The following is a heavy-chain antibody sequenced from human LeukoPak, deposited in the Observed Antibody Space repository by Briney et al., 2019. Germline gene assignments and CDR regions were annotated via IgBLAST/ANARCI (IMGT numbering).Heavy chain of an antibody. V-gene: IGHV3-23*01. D-gene: IGHD3-16*01. Sequence: GGSLRLSCAASGFTFDDYAMHWVRQAPGKGLEWVSAISGSGGSTYYADSVKGRFTISRDNSKNTLNLQMNSLRAEDTAVYYCARGVWDGHYGMDVWGQGTTVTVSS. CDR2: ISGSGGST. J-gene: IGHJ6*02. CDR3: ARGVWDGHYGMDV. CDR1: GFTFDDYA.